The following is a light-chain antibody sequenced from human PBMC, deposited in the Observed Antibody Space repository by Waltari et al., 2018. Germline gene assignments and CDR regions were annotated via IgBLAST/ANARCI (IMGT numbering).Light chain of an antibody. J-gene: IGKJ3*01. V-gene: IGKV1-5*03. CDR2: EAS. CDR3: QQYSNLLT. CDR1: QTIYRW. Sequence: DIQMTQSPATLSASVGDRVNITCRASQTIYRWLAWYQQKAGKAPKLLIYEASTLESGVPSRFSGSGSGTEFTLTISTLQPDDFATYYCQQYSNLLTFGPGTNVISN.